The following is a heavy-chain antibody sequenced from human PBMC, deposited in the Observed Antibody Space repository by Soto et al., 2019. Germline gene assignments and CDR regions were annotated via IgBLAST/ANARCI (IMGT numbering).Heavy chain of an antibody. D-gene: IGHD1-1*01. CDR1: GGFVSSGSYY. Sequence: QVQLQQWGAGLLKHSETLSLTCAVYGGFVSSGSYYWSWIRQPPGKGLEWIGEMSHSGGTHFNPSLKSRVTISVDTSKNQFSLKMSSVTAADTALYYCSRVERGTATTVVDAFDIWGPGTMVTFSS. J-gene: IGHJ3*02. CDR2: MSHSGGT. CDR3: SRVERGTATTVVDAFDI. V-gene: IGHV4-34*01.